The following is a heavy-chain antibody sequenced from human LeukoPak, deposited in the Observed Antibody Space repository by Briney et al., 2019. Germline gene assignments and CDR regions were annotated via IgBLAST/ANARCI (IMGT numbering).Heavy chain of an antibody. Sequence: ASVKVSCKASGCTFSSYAISWVRQAPGQGLEWMGGIIPIFGTANYAQKFQGRVTITADESTSTAYMELSSLKSEDTAVYYCARDSEDSPSNDRKWVRVRGPYDGMDVWGQGTTVTVSS. V-gene: IGHV1-69*13. CDR3: ARDSEDSPSNDRKWVRVRGPYDGMDV. CDR1: GCTFSSYA. D-gene: IGHD3-10*01. J-gene: IGHJ6*02. CDR2: IIPIFGTA.